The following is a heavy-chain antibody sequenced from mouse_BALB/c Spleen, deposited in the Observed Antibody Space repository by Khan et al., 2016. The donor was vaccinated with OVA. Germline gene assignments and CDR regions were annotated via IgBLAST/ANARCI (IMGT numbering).Heavy chain of an antibody. CDR2: IWGGGST. J-gene: IGHJ4*01. V-gene: IGHV2-6-5*01. CDR1: GFSLSDYG. Sequence: QVQLKESGPGLVAPSQNLSITCTFSGFSLSDYGVSWIRQPPGKGLEWLGVIWGGGSTYYNSALKSRLSISKDNSKSQVFLKMSSLQSDDTAMFYCAKGVWSYYYTLDYWGQGTSVTVSS. CDR3: AKGVWSYYYTLDY.